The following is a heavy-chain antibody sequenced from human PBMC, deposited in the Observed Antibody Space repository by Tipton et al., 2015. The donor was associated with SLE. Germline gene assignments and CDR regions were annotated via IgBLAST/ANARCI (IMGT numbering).Heavy chain of an antibody. Sequence: SLRLSCAASGFTFSSYDMHWVRQATGKGLEWVSAIGTAGDTYYPGSVKGRFTISRDNAKNSLYLQMNSLRAEDTAVYYCTRDLTGSGSYGWYFDLWGRGTLVTDSS. V-gene: IGHV3-13*04. CDR3: TRDLTGSGSYGWYFDL. CDR2: IGTAGDT. D-gene: IGHD3-10*01. J-gene: IGHJ2*01. CDR1: GFTFSSYD.